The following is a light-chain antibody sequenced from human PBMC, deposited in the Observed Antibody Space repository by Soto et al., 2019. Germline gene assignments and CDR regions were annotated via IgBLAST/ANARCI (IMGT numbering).Light chain of an antibody. CDR2: GAS. Sequence: EVVLTQSPGTLSLSPGERATLSCRASQTVSSNHLIWYQQKPGQAPTLLIYGASSRATGIPDRFSGSASGTDFTLTISKLEPEDFAVYYCQHNGSSPPITFGQGTRLEIK. V-gene: IGKV3-20*01. J-gene: IGKJ5*01. CDR3: QHNGSSPPIT. CDR1: QTVSSNH.